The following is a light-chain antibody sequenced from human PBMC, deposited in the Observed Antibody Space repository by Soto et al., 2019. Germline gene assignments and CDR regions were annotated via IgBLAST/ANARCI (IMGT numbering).Light chain of an antibody. CDR2: GAS. V-gene: IGKV3D-15*01. Sequence: EIVMTQSPVTLSASPGERVTLSCRASQSVNINLAWYQQRPGQAPRVLIYGASNRASGIPDRFSGSGSGTDVTITISSLEPADFALYYCQQYKDWPPLTFGGGTRVEIK. J-gene: IGKJ4*01. CDR1: QSVNIN. CDR3: QQYKDWPPLT.